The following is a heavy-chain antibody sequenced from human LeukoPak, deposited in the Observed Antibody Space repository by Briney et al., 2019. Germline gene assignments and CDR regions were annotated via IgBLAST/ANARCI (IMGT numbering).Heavy chain of an antibody. CDR3: ASDRVLGSGSLDN. J-gene: IGHJ4*02. CDR2: IRGDGYDT. Sequence: GGSLRLSCTASGLRFSDFWMHWVRQAPGKGLVWVSRIRGDGYDTNYADSVKGRFTISRDNAQNTLYLQMNSLRAEDAAVYYCASDRVLGSGSLDNWGQGTLVTVSS. CDR1: GLRFSDFW. V-gene: IGHV3-74*01. D-gene: IGHD3-10*01.